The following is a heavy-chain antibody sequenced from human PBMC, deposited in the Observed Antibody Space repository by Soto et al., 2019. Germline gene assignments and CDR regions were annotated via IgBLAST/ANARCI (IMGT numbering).Heavy chain of an antibody. Sequence: SETLSLTCAVYGGSFSGYYWSWIRQPPGKGLEWIGEINHSGSTNYNPSLKNRVTISVDTSKNQFSLKLSSVTAADTAVYYCARGLPTYLTGQYYGMDVWGQGTTVTVSS. D-gene: IGHD3-9*01. CDR1: GGSFSGYY. CDR2: INHSGST. J-gene: IGHJ6*02. V-gene: IGHV4-34*01. CDR3: ARGLPTYLTGQYYGMDV.